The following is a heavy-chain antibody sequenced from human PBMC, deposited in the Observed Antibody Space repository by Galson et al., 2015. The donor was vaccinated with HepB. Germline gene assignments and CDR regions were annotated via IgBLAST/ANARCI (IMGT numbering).Heavy chain of an antibody. CDR1: TFIFSTYS. CDR3: VFLRGNDLKPLDY. V-gene: IGHV3-48*04. D-gene: IGHD5-12*01. J-gene: IGHJ4*02. CDR2: ISSSSTTI. Sequence: SLRLSCAASTFIFSTYSMNWVRQAPGKGLEWVSYISSSSTTIYYADSVKGRFTISRENAKNSLFLQMNSLRAGDTAVYYCVFLRGNDLKPLDYWGQGTLVTVSS.